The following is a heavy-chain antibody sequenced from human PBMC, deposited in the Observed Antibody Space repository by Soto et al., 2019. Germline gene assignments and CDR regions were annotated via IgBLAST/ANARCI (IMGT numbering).Heavy chain of an antibody. Sequence: QLQLQESGPGLVKPSETLSLTCTVSGGSISSSSYYWGWIRQPPGKGLEWIGSIYYSGSTYYNPSLKSRVTISVDTSKNQFSLKLSSVTAADTAVYYCARLAYCGGDCYPFGDYWGQGTLVTVSS. CDR2: IYYSGST. D-gene: IGHD2-21*02. CDR3: ARLAYCGGDCYPFGDY. J-gene: IGHJ4*02. V-gene: IGHV4-39*01. CDR1: GGSISSSSYY.